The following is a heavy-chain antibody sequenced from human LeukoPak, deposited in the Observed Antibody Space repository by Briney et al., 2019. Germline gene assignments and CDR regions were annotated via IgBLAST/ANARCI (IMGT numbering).Heavy chain of an antibody. CDR2: ISWDGRNT. CDR3: AKDRDYDYVWGSYRYGIFDY. CDR1: GFTFDDYA. V-gene: IGHV3-43D*03. Sequence: PGGSLRLSCAASGFTFDDYAMHWVRQTPGKGLEWVSLISWDGRNTYYADSVKGRFTISRDNSKNTLYLQMNSLRAEDTAVYYCAKDRDYDYVWGSYRYGIFDYWGQGTLVTVSS. J-gene: IGHJ4*02. D-gene: IGHD3-16*02.